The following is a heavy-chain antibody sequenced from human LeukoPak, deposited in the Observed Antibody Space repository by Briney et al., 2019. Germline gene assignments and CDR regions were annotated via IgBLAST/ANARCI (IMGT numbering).Heavy chain of an antibody. D-gene: IGHD1-14*01. CDR3: AKETNGRPYDY. CDR1: GLTFSTSG. Sequence: PGGSLRLSCTASGLTFSTSGFNWVREAPGKGLEWVASIGPTGSDRYHADSIKGRFTISRDNATNFLYLQVNSLRSRDTALYYFAKETNGRPYDYWGQGTLLTVSS. J-gene: IGHJ4*02. CDR2: IGPTGSDR. V-gene: IGHV3-21*06.